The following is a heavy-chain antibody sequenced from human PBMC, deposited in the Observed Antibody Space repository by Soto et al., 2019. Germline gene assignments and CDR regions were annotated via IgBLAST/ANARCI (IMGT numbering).Heavy chain of an antibody. CDR2: ISGSGGST. CDR3: AKEGRWIQLWFDY. CDR1: GFTFSSYA. Sequence: EVQLLESGGGLVQPGGSLRLSCAASGFTFSSYAMSWVRQAPGKGLECVSAISGSGGSTYYADSVKGRFAISRDNSKNTLYLQMNSLRAEDTAVYYCAKEGRWIQLWFDYWGQGTLVTVSA. D-gene: IGHD5-18*01. V-gene: IGHV3-23*01. J-gene: IGHJ4*02.